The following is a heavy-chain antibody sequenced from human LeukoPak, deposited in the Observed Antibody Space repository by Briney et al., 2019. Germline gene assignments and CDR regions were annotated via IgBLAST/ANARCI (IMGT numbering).Heavy chain of an antibody. CDR2: IYYSGST. V-gene: IGHV4-59*12. D-gene: IGHD3-10*01. J-gene: IGHJ4*02. Sequence: KPSATLSLTCTVSGGSISSYYWSWIRQPPGKGLEWIGNIYYSGSTNYNPSLKSRVTISVDTSNNQFSLKVSSVTAADTAVYYCARTDDYGSGSYLFDYWGQGTLVTVSS. CDR1: GGSISSYY. CDR3: ARTDDYGSGSYLFDY.